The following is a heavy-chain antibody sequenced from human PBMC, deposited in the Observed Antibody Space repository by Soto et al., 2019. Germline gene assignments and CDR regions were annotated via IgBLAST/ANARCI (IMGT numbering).Heavy chain of an antibody. D-gene: IGHD3-3*01. CDR3: ARDWTGDTGPCLAV. CDR1: GFTFSNYA. CDR2: VSGSGGST. J-gene: IGHJ6*02. V-gene: IGHV3-23*01. Sequence: EVQLLESGGGLVQPGGSLRLSCAAAGFTFSNYALTGVRQSPGKGLEWVSTVSGSGGSTYYADSVRGRFTISRDNSKNTLFLQMNSLRVEDTAIYYWARDWTGDTGPCLAVWGQGTTVSVSS.